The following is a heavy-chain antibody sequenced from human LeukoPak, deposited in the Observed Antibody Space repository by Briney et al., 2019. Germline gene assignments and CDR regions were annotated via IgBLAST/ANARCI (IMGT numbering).Heavy chain of an antibody. CDR1: GFNFSTYA. D-gene: IGHD1-26*01. V-gene: IGHV3-23*01. CDR3: AIPGPYSDAFDI. Sequence: TGGSLRLSCAASGFNFSTYAMSWVRQAPGKGLEWVSGISGSGETTYYADSVKGRFTVSRENSKSTLFLQMSSLRVEDTAVYYCAIPGPYSDAFDIWGQGTMVTVSS. CDR2: ISGSGETT. J-gene: IGHJ3*02.